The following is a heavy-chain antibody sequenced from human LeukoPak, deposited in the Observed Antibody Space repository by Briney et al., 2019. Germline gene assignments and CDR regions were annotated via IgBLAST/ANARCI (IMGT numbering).Heavy chain of an antibody. CDR1: GYSISSGYY. J-gene: IGHJ4*02. Sequence: SETLSLTCTVSGYSISSGYYWGWIRQPPGKGLEWIGSIYHSGSTYYNPSLKSRVTISVDTSKNQFSLKLSSVTAADTAVYYCARDGRSIFGVVTFDYWGQGTLVTVSS. CDR2: IYHSGST. V-gene: IGHV4-38-2*02. D-gene: IGHD3-3*01. CDR3: ARDGRSIFGVVTFDY.